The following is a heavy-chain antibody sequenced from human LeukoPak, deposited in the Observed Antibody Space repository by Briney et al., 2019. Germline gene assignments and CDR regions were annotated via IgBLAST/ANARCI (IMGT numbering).Heavy chain of an antibody. V-gene: IGHV3-74*01. CDR3: TRGGEYSSGHFDH. D-gene: IGHD6-19*01. Sequence: GGSLRLSCAASGFTFRSHWMHCVRQVLGKVLAWVSCINRAASSTSYADSVKGLFTTSRDNAKNTLYLQINSLRAEDKAVYYCTRGGEYSSGHFDHWGQGTLVTVSS. J-gene: IGHJ4*02. CDR2: INRAASST. CDR1: GFTFRSHW.